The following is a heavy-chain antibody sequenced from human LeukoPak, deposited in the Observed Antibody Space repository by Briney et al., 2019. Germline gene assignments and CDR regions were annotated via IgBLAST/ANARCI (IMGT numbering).Heavy chain of an antibody. CDR3: ARSREGYCSGGSCPPALHAFDI. CDR1: GGTFSSYA. CDR2: IIPIFGTA. V-gene: IGHV1-69*01. Sequence: SVNVSCKASGGTFSSYAISWVRQAPGQGLEWMGGIIPIFGTANYAQKFQGRVTITADESTSTAYMELSSLRSEDTAVYYCARSREGYCSGGSCPPALHAFDIWGQGTMVTVSS. J-gene: IGHJ3*02. D-gene: IGHD2-15*01.